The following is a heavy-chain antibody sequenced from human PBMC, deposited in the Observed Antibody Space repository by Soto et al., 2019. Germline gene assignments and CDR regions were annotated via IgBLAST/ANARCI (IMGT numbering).Heavy chain of an antibody. J-gene: IGHJ4*02. CDR3: ATQSPRGSYLFEH. CDR2: ISTSSTYI. CDR1: GFTFSTYS. D-gene: IGHD1-26*01. Sequence: GGSLRLSCVDSGFTFSTYSMNWVRQAPGKGLEWVSYISTSSTYIYYADSVRGRFTISRDNAKNSLFLQMNSLRAEDTAVYYCATQSPRGSYLFEHWGQGTLVTVSS. V-gene: IGHV3-21*01.